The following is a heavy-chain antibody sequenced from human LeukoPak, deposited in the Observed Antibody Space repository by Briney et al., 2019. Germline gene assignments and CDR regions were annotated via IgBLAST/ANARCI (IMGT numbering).Heavy chain of an antibody. V-gene: IGHV4-34*01. Sequence: SETLSLTCAVYGGSFSWYYWSWLRQPPGKGLEWIGEINHSGSTNYNPSIQSRGTIPLDTSKTQFSLKLSSVTAADTAVYYCARGRYDILTGYSPHDYWGQGTLVTAAS. J-gene: IGHJ4*02. CDR2: INHSGST. CDR1: GGSFSWYY. CDR3: ARGRYDILTGYSPHDY. D-gene: IGHD3-9*01.